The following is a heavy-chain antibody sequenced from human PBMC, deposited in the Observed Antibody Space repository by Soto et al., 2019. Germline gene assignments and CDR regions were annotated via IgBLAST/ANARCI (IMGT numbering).Heavy chain of an antibody. CDR3: VEGWNDF. V-gene: IGHV3-15*01. D-gene: IGHD1-1*01. CDR2: IKSKADGGAR. CDR1: GFMFSSAW. J-gene: IGHJ4*02. Sequence: VQLVESGGDLVQPGGSLRLSCVTSGFMFSSAWMSWVRQAPGKGLEWVGRIKSKADGGARDYAAPVKGRFSISRDDSKNTLYLQMNSLRAEDTAVYYCVEGWNDFWGQGTLVTVSS.